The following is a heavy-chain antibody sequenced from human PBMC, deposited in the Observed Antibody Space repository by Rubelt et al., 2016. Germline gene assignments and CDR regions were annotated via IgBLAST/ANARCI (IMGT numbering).Heavy chain of an antibody. Sequence: QVQLVQSGAEVKKPGASVKVSCKASGYTFTSYYMHWVRQAPGQGLEWMGIINPSGGSTSYAQKFQGRVTMTRDTSTIAVSMELSSLRSEDTAVYYCARYLGIEGDFDYWGQGTLVTVSS. D-gene: IGHD7-27*01. CDR3: ARYLGIEGDFDY. J-gene: IGHJ4*02. V-gene: IGHV1-46*01. CDR1: GYTFTSYY. CDR2: INPSGGST.